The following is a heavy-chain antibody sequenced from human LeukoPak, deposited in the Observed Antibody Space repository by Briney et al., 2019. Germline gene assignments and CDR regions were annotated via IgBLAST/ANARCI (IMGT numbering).Heavy chain of an antibody. Sequence: ASVKVSCKASGGTFSSYAISWVRQAPGQGLEWMAGIIPIFGTANYAQKFQGRVTITTDESTSTAYMELSSLRSEDTAVYYCARETPCGGDCYSSHWGQGTLVTVSS. CDR2: IIPIFGTA. CDR1: GGTFSSYA. CDR3: ARETPCGGDCYSSH. V-gene: IGHV1-69*05. D-gene: IGHD2-21*02. J-gene: IGHJ4*02.